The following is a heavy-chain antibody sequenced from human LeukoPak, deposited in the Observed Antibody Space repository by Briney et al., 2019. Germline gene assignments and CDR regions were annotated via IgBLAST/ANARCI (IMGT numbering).Heavy chain of an antibody. V-gene: IGHV3-48*01. CDR1: GFTFTSYS. CDR2: ISSSSSTT. J-gene: IGHJ4*02. D-gene: IGHD3-9*01. Sequence: TGGSLRPSCAASGFTFTSYSMNWVRQAPGKGLEWFSYISSSSSTTYYADSVKGRFTISRDNSKNTLYLQMNNLRAEDTAIYYCAKAANYDILTGYYLDYWGQGTLVTVSS. CDR3: AKAANYDILTGYYLDY.